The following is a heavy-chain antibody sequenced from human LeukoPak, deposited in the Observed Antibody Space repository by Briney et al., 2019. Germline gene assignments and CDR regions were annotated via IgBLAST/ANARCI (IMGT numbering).Heavy chain of an antibody. V-gene: IGHV3-23*01. CDR1: GLRFSSFA. CDR3: AKASWVSSTDAVR. D-gene: IGHD3-16*01. J-gene: IGHJ1*01. Sequence: GGSLDPPLQAPGLRFSSFAMSWVRQGPARGLGWDSSIRGNGETFYADESKARVTLSSKSSRNTGNFQLNNLGAEDTAIYYCAKASWVSSTDAVRWGEGTLV. CDR2: IRGNGET.